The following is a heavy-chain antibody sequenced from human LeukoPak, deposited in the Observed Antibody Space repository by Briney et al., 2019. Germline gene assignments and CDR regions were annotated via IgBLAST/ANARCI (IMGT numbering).Heavy chain of an antibody. Sequence: GGSLRLSCAASGFTFSDYYMSWIRQAPGKGLEWVSYISSSGSTIYYADSVKGRLTISRDNAKNSLYLQMNSLRAEDTAVYYCARDSGWYPRVGWFDPWGQGTLVTVSS. V-gene: IGHV3-11*04. D-gene: IGHD6-19*01. J-gene: IGHJ5*02. CDR1: GFTFSDYY. CDR2: ISSSGSTI. CDR3: ARDSGWYPRVGWFDP.